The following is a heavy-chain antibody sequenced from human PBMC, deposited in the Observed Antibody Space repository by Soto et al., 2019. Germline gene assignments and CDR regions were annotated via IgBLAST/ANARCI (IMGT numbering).Heavy chain of an antibody. D-gene: IGHD5-12*01. CDR1: GFTFSSYW. CDR2: INSDGSST. V-gene: IGHV3-74*01. Sequence: GGSLRLSCAASGFTFSSYWMHWVRQAPGKGLVWVSRINSDGSSTSYADSVKGRFTISRDNAKNTLYLQMNSLRAEDTAVYFCARGTKRWLPSDAFDIWGQATMVTVSS. J-gene: IGHJ3*02. CDR3: ARGTKRWLPSDAFDI.